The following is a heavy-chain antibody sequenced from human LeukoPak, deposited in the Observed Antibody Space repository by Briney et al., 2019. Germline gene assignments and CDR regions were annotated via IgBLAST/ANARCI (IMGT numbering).Heavy chain of an antibody. Sequence: SVKVSCKASGGTFSSYAISWVRQAPGQGLEWMGGIIPIFGAANYAQKFQGRVTITADESTSTAYMELSSLRSEDTAVYYCARDRGDYYYMDVWGKGTTVTVSS. D-gene: IGHD3-10*01. V-gene: IGHV1-69*13. J-gene: IGHJ6*03. CDR3: ARDRGDYYYMDV. CDR2: IIPIFGAA. CDR1: GGTFSSYA.